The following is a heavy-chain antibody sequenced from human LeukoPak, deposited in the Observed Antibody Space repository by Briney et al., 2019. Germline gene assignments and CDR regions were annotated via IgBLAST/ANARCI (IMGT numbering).Heavy chain of an antibody. D-gene: IGHD3-22*01. CDR3: ARPNYDSSGYPTGGMDV. V-gene: IGHV5-51*01. CDR1: GYSFTSYW. CDR2: IYPCDSDT. J-gene: IGHJ6*02. Sequence: PGESLKISCKGSGYSFTSYWIGWVSQMPGKGLEWMRIIYPCDSDTRYSPSFQGQVTISADKSISTAYLQWSSLKASDTAMYYCARPNYDSSGYPTGGMDVWGQGTTVTVSS.